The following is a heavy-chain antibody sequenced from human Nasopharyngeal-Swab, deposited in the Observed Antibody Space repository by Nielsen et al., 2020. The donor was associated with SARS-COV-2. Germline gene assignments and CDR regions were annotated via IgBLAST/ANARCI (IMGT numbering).Heavy chain of an antibody. V-gene: IGHV4-38-2*02. CDR3: VRLYYDLLTGYSSVGGNFDY. D-gene: IGHD3-9*01. CDR1: GFSIISNHY. Sequence: SETLSLTCNVSGFSIISNHYWGWIRQSPGKRLEWIATINHRGNTYYNPSLESRVTISADTSRDHFFLRVTSVTAADTAVYYCVRLYYDLLTGYSSVGGNFDYWGPGTLVTVSS. J-gene: IGHJ4*02. CDR2: INHRGNT.